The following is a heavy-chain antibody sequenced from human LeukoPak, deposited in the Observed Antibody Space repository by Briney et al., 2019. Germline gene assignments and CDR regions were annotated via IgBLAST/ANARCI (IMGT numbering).Heavy chain of an antibody. J-gene: IGHJ5*02. CDR3: AKGYSSSSGWFDP. CDR2: INWNGGST. Sequence: PGGSLRLSCAASGFTFDDYGMSWVRQAPGKGLEWVSGINWNGGSTGYADSVKGRFTISRDNAKNSLYLQMNSLRAEDTAVYYCAKGYSSSSGWFDPWGQGTLVTVSS. D-gene: IGHD6-6*01. V-gene: IGHV3-20*04. CDR1: GFTFDDYG.